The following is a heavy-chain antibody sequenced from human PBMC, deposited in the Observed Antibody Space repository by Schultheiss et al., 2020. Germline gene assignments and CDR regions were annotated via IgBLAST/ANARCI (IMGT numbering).Heavy chain of an antibody. V-gene: IGHV4-4*08. CDR1: GGSISSYY. Sequence: SQTLSLTCTVSGGSISSYYWSWIRQPPGKGLEWIGRIYTSGSTYYNPSLKSRVTVSVDTSKNQFSLKLSSVTAADTAVYYCARHRVPDYYGSGSQIDYWGQGTLVTVSA. J-gene: IGHJ4*02. CDR2: IYTSGST. D-gene: IGHD3-10*01. CDR3: ARHRVPDYYGSGSQIDY.